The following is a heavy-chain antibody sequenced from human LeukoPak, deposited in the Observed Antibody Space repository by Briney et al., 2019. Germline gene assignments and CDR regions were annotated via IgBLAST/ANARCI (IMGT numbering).Heavy chain of an antibody. J-gene: IGHJ4*02. CDR2: IHTGGTT. CDR3: ARVWFGYFFQ. CDR1: GIDISYHY. D-gene: IGHD3-10*01. V-gene: IGHV3-53*01. Sequence: GGSLRLSCVASGIDISYHYVGWVRQAPGKGLEWVSVIHTGGTTHYADSVKGRFTISKDNSNNTVFLQMNSVRVEDTAVYYCARVWFGYFFQWGQGVLVTVSS.